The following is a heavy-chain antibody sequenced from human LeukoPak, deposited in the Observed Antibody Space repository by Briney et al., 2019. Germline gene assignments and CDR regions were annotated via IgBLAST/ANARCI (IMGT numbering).Heavy chain of an antibody. J-gene: IGHJ4*02. CDR2: INPNSGGT. CDR3: AREREDSGNYYDY. D-gene: IGHD1-26*01. V-gene: IGHV1-2*02. CDR1: GYSFTGYY. Sequence: ASVKVSCKASGYSFTGYYMHWVRQAPGQGLEWMGWINPNSGGTNYAQKFQGRATMTRDTSISTAYMELGRLRSDDTAVYYCAREREDSGNYYDYWGQGALVTVSS.